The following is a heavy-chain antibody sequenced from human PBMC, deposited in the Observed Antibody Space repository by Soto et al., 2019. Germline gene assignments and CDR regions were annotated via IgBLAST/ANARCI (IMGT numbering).Heavy chain of an antibody. CDR1: GYTFTSYG. Sequence: QVQLVQSGAEVKKPGASVKVSCKASGYTFTSYGIGWVRQAPGQGLEWMGWISADNGNTNYAQKRTGRDTMTTETSTSTAQMELRSLRSDDTAVYYCMRDGYLDHWGQGTLVTVSS. CDR3: MRDGYLDH. J-gene: IGHJ4*02. V-gene: IGHV1-18*01. CDR2: ISADNGNT.